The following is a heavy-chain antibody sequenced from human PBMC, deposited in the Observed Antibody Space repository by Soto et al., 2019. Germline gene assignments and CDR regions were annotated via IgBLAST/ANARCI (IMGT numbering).Heavy chain of an antibody. J-gene: IGHJ4*02. CDR3: VRDGWYSIQAPY. D-gene: IGHD6-19*01. CDR2: IWYDGSNK. V-gene: IGHV3-33*01. CDR1: GFTFSSHG. Sequence: QVQLVESGGGVVQPGRSLRLSCAASGFTFSSHGMHWVRQAPGKGVEWVAVIWYDGSNKYYADSVKGRFTISRDDSENIVYTQTNRLRAEDTAVYYCVRDGWYSIQAPYWDQANLVTVSS.